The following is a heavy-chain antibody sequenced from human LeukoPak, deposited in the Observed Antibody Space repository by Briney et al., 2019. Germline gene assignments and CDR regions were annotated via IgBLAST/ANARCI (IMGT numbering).Heavy chain of an antibody. CDR3: ARELRDVFDI. CDR1: GLSFSDYY. V-gene: IGHV3-11*05. CDR2: ISSSSRYT. J-gene: IGHJ3*02. Sequence: GGSLRLSCAASGLSFSDYYMSWIRQAPGKGLEWVSYISSSSRYTNYADSVKGRFTVSRDNAKKSLYFQMNSLRAEDTAVYYCARELRDVFDIWGQGTMVTVSS.